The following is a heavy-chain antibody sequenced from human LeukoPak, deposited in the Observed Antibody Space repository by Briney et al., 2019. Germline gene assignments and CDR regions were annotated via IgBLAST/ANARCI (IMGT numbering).Heavy chain of an antibody. J-gene: IGHJ3*02. V-gene: IGHV3-48*04. Sequence: GGSLRLSCAASGFTFSSYSMNWVRQAPGKGLEWVSYISSSSSTIYYADSVKGRFTISRDNAKNSLYLQMNSLRAEDTAVYYCARVFGYGNAFEIWGQGTMVTVSS. D-gene: IGHD5-12*01. CDR2: ISSSSSTI. CDR1: GFTFSSYS. CDR3: ARVFGYGNAFEI.